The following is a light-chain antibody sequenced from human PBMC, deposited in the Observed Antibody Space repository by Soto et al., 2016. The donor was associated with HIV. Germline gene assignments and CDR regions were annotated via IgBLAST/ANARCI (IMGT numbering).Light chain of an antibody. J-gene: IGKJ1*01. Sequence: DIQMTQSPSTLSASVGDRVTITCRASQGISSWLAWYQHKPGKAPNLLIYKASSLQSGVPSRFSGSGSGTEFSLTISSLQPDDVATYYCQQYYSYSGRTFSQGTKVEIK. CDR3: QQYYSYSGRT. CDR2: KAS. V-gene: IGKV1-5*03. CDR1: QGISSW.